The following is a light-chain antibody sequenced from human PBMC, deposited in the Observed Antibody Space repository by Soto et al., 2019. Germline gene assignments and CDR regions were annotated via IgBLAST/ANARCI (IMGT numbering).Light chain of an antibody. Sequence: DIQMTQSPSTLSASVGDRVTITCRASQSIKNWLAWYQQKHGEAPKLLIYKASTLESGVLSRCSGSGAGTEFTLTISCLQPDDVATYYCQQYNSYSQFTFGPGTKVDL. V-gene: IGKV1-5*03. CDR1: QSIKNW. CDR3: QQYNSYSQFT. CDR2: KAS. J-gene: IGKJ3*01.